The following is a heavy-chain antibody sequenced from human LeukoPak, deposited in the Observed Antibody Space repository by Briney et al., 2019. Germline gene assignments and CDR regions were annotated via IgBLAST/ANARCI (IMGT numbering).Heavy chain of an antibody. J-gene: IGHJ4*02. D-gene: IGHD2-21*01. Sequence: GGSLRLSCEASGFTFSSHGMHWVRQPPGKGLEWVGVIWNDGSDQYYGDSVRGRFTVSRDNLKSTLYLQMDSLRAEDTAVYYCARGCGGSPGCYIIDKWGQGTLVTVSS. CDR3: ARGCGGSPGCYIIDK. CDR1: GFTFSSHG. V-gene: IGHV3-33*01. CDR2: IWNDGSDQ.